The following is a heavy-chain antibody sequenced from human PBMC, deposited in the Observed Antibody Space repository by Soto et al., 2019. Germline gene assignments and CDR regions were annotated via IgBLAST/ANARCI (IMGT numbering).Heavy chain of an antibody. V-gene: IGHV3-23*01. CDR3: TTDSYITSIIVRFDY. Sequence: GGSLRLSCAASGVTFSTYTLSWVRQAPGKGLEWVSTISGGGGSTYYADSVKGRFTISRDNSKNTMYLQMNSLRAEDTAVYYCTTDSYITSIIVRFDYWGHGTLVTVSS. J-gene: IGHJ4*01. CDR2: ISGGGGST. CDR1: GVTFSTYT. D-gene: IGHD3-22*01.